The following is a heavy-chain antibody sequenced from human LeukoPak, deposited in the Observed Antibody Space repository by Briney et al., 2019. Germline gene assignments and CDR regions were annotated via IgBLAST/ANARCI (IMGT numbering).Heavy chain of an antibody. Sequence: GGSLRLTCAASGFTFSNYAMRWVRQAPGKGLEWVSSISNSGGTTYYAESVKGRFTISRDDSKNTVYLQMNGLRAEDTAVYYCAKARDGYDYVWGSYRYDIDYWGQGTLVTVSS. J-gene: IGHJ4*02. CDR2: ISNSGGTT. D-gene: IGHD3-16*02. CDR1: GFTFSNYA. CDR3: AKARDGYDYVWGSYRYDIDY. V-gene: IGHV3-23*01.